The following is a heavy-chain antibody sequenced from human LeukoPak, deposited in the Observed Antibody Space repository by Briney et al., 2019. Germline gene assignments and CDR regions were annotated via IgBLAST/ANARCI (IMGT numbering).Heavy chain of an antibody. V-gene: IGHV3-48*01. D-gene: IGHD5-12*01. Sequence: GGSLRLSCAASGFTFSSYSMNWVRQAPGKGLEWVSYISSSSSTIYYADSVKGRFTISRDNAKNSLYLQMNSLRAEDTAVYYCARDYSGYGPPPWGQGTMVTVSS. CDR2: ISSSSSTI. J-gene: IGHJ3*01. CDR1: GFTFSSYS. CDR3: ARDYSGYGPPP.